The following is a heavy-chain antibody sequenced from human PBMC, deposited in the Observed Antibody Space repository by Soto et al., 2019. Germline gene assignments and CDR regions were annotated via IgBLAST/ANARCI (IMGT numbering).Heavy chain of an antibody. D-gene: IGHD3-22*01. J-gene: IGHJ4*02. CDR3: ARGDSDYYDSSGYGDY. CDR1: GYTFTSYY. CDR2: INPSGGST. Sequence: ASVKVSCKASGYTFTSYYMHWVRQAPGQGLEWMGIINPSGGSTGYAQKFQGRVTMTRDTSTSTVYMELSSLRSEDTAVYYCARGDSDYYDSSGYGDYWGQGTLVTVSS. V-gene: IGHV1-46*01.